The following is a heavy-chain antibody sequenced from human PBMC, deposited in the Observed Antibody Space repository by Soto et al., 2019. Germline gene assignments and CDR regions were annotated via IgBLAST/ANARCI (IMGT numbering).Heavy chain of an antibody. CDR2: FIPIFDAA. CDR3: ARKAEYYGFDI. CDR1: GDTFTNYA. V-gene: IGHV1-69*01. J-gene: IGHJ3*02. D-gene: IGHD3-10*01. Sequence: QVQLVQSGAEVKKPGSSVKVSCKASGDTFTNYAINWVRQAPGQGLEWMGGFIPIFDAANYAQNFRGSVTITADESTSTAYMELSGLRSEDTAMYYCARKAEYYGFDIWGQGTLVTVSS.